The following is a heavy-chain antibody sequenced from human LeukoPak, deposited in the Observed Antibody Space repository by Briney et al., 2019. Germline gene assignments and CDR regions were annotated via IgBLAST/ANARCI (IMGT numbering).Heavy chain of an antibody. D-gene: IGHD3-10*01. CDR1: GYTFIGYY. CDR3: VRDSMVSADD. Sequence: ASVKVSCKASGYTFIGYYVHWVRQAPGQGLEWMGRIDPKNGGTSYAQKFQGRVTMTRDTSITTAYIAVSSLRSDDTTVYYCVRDSMVSADDGGQGSLVTVSS. J-gene: IGHJ4*02. V-gene: IGHV1-2*06. CDR2: IDPKNGGT.